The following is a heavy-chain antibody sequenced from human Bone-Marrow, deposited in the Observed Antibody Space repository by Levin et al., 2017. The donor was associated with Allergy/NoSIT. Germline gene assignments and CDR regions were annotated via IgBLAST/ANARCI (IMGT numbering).Heavy chain of an antibody. V-gene: IGHV1-46*01. CDR3: ARATTYYDFWSGFDY. CDR2: INPSGGST. D-gene: IGHD3-3*01. Sequence: GASVKVSCKASGYTFTSYYMHWVRQAPGQGLEWMGIINPSGGSTSYAQKFQGRVTMTRDTSTSTVYMELSSLRSEDTAVYYCARATTYYDFWSGFDYWGQGTLVTVSS. J-gene: IGHJ4*02. CDR1: GYTFTSYY.